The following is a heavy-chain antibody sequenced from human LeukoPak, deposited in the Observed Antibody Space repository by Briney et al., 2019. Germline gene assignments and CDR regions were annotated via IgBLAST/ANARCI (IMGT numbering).Heavy chain of an antibody. D-gene: IGHD1-26*01. V-gene: IGHV4-34*01. CDR2: INHSGST. Sequence: PSETLSLTCAVYGGSFSGYYWSWIRQPPGKGLEWIGEINHSGSTNYNPSLKSRVTISVDTSKNQFSLKPSSVTAADTAVYYCAARVGATPRGAPHYFDYWGQGTLVTVSS. CDR1: GGSFSGYY. J-gene: IGHJ4*02. CDR3: AARVGATPRGAPHYFDY.